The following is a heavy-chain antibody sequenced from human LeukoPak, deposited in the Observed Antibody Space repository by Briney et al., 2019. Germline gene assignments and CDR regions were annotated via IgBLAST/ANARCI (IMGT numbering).Heavy chain of an antibody. D-gene: IGHD3-9*01. J-gene: IGHJ4*02. CDR2: INNSGST. Sequence: PSETLSLTCIVSGASSSRFYWSWIRQPPGKGLEWIGDINNSGSTKYNPSLKSRVTISVETSKNQFSLKLPSLTAADQAKYYCDQTTDWPGFDYWGQGALVTVSS. CDR1: GASSSRFY. V-gene: IGHV4-59*12. CDR3: DQTTDWPGFDY.